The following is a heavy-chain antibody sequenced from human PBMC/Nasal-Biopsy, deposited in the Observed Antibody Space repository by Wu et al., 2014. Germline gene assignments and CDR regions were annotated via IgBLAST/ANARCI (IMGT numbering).Heavy chain of an antibody. CDR1: GGSITSNGQS. D-gene: IGHD5-24*01. CDR2: LYSGDA. CDR3: ATRFGYNWGGYFED. Sequence: TLSLTCTVSGGSITSNGQSWVWIRQTPLKGLEWIGTLYSGDAWYNPSLESRVTMSEATSKNQYSLKLKSVTAADTGVYYCATRFGYNWGGYFEDWGRGIQVTVS. V-gene: IGHV4-39*01. J-gene: IGHJ4*02.